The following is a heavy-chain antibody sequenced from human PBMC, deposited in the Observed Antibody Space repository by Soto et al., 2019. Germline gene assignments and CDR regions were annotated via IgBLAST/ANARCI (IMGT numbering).Heavy chain of an antibody. Sequence: TETLSLTCTVSGGSMSSYYWTWIRQPAGKGLEWIGRVYSSGGTHYNPSLKSRVTISLDTSKNQFSLRLLSVTDADTAVYYCARGQRFSDWFDPWGQGTLVTVSS. J-gene: IGHJ5*02. D-gene: IGHD3-3*01. CDR3: ARGQRFSDWFDP. CDR1: GGSMSSYY. CDR2: VYSSGGT. V-gene: IGHV4-4*07.